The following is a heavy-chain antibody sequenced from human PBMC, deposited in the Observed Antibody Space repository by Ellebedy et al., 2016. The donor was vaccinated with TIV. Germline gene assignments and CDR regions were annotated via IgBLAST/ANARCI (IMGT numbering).Heavy chain of an antibody. CDR3: TKLGVVIRGDY. Sequence: GESLKISCAASGFNLSNYALHWVRQAPGKGLEWLAVISYNGIIQFYADSVKGRFNISRDNSKSMLYLQMNNLITEDTALYYCTKLGVVIRGDYWGQGTLVTVSS. D-gene: IGHD3-10*01. CDR1: GFNLSNYA. J-gene: IGHJ1*01. CDR2: ISYNGIIQ. V-gene: IGHV3-30-3*02.